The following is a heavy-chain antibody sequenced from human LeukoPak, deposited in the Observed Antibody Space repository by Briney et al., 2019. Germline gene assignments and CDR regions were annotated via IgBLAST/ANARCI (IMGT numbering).Heavy chain of an antibody. Sequence: ASVKVSCKASGYTFTSYGISWVRQAPGQGLEWMGWISAYNGNTNYAQKLQGRVTMTTDTSTSTAYMELRSLRSDDTAVYYCARDHEWYYYDSSGYSDYWGQGTLVTVSS. V-gene: IGHV1-18*01. D-gene: IGHD3-22*01. CDR1: GYTFTSYG. J-gene: IGHJ4*02. CDR3: ARDHEWYYYDSSGYSDY. CDR2: ISAYNGNT.